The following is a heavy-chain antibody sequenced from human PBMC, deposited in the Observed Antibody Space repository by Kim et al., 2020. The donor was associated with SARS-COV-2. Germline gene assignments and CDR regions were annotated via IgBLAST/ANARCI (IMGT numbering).Heavy chain of an antibody. J-gene: IGHJ6*02. D-gene: IGHD6-19*01. V-gene: IGHV3-23*01. CDR1: GFTFSNYL. Sequence: GGSLRLSCAASGFTFSNYLLTWVRQAPGKGLEWVSVISGSAVTSHYADSVKGRFTISRDNSKNMVYLQMNSLRGEDTAVYYCAKHRASGGSRDMDVWGQGTTVTVFS. CDR3: AKHRASGGSRDMDV. CDR2: ISGSAVTS.